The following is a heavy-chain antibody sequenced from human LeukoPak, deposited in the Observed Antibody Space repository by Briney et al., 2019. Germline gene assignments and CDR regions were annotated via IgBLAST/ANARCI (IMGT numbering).Heavy chain of an antibody. CDR2: IYSGGST. CDR3: ARFGDYGEY. D-gene: IGHD3-10*01. V-gene: IGHV3-53*01. J-gene: IGHJ4*02. CDR1: GFTVSTNY. Sequence: PGGSLRLSCSVSGFTVSTNYMSWVRQAPGKGLEWVSLIYSGGSTDYADSVKGRFTISRDSSRNTLYLQMNSLRAEDSALYYCARFGDYGEYWGQGTLVTVSS.